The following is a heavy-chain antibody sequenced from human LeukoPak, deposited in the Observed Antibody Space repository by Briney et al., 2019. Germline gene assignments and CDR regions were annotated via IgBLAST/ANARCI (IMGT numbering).Heavy chain of an antibody. V-gene: IGHV4-4*07. CDR1: GGSISSYY. CDR3: ARVTIFGVVSNQFDY. Sequence: SETLSLTCTVSGGSISSYYWSWIRQPAGKGLEWIGRIYTSGSTNYNPSLKSRVTMSVDTSKNQFSLKLSSVTAADTAVYYCARVTIFGVVSNQFDYWGQGTLVTVSS. D-gene: IGHD3-3*01. J-gene: IGHJ4*02. CDR2: IYTSGST.